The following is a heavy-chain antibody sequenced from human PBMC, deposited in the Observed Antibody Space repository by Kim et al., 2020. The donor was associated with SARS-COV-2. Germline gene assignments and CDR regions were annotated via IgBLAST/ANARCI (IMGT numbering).Heavy chain of an antibody. CDR2: ISYDGSNK. D-gene: IGHD1-1*01. Sequence: GGSLRLSCAASGFTFSSYAMHWVRQAPGKGLEWVAVISYDGSNKYYADSVKGRFTISRDNSKNTLYLQMTSLRAEDTAVYYCAREIGSTGAGPFDYWGQG. V-gene: IGHV3-30*04. CDR1: GFTFSSYA. J-gene: IGHJ4*02. CDR3: AREIGSTGAGPFDY.